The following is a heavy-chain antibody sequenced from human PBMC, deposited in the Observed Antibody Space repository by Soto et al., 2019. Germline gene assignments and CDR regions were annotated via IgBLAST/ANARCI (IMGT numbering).Heavy chain of an antibody. V-gene: IGHV3-23*01. Sequence: EVQLLESGGGLVQPGGSLRLSCAASGFTFSSYAMSWVRQAPGKGLEWVSAISGSGGSTYYADSVKGRFTISRDNSKNTLYLQMNSLRAEDTAVYYCARAESYSYYYYGMDVWGQGTTVTVSS. CDR1: GFTFSSYA. CDR3: ARAESYSYYYYGMDV. J-gene: IGHJ6*02. CDR2: ISGSGGST. D-gene: IGHD4-4*01.